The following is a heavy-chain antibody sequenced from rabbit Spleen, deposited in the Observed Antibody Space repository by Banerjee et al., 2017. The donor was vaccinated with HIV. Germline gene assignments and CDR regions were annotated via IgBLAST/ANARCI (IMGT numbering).Heavy chain of an antibody. V-gene: IGHV1S40*01. D-gene: IGHD1-1*01. CDR2: IDTGSSGFT. Sequence: QSLEESGGDLVKPGASLTLTCTAFGVSFRSNYYMCWVRQAPGKGLEWIACIDTGSSGFTYFASWAKGRFTISKTSSTTVTLQMTSLTAADTATYFCARDTSSSFSSYGMDLWGQGTLVTVS. CDR1: GVSFRSNYY. CDR3: ARDTSSSFSSYGMDL. J-gene: IGHJ6*01.